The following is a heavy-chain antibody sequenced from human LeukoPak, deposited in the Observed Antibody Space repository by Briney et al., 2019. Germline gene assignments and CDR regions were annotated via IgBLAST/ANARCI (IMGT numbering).Heavy chain of an antibody. D-gene: IGHD5-12*01. CDR1: GFTFFTYW. CDR2: IKEDGSQK. J-gene: IGHJ4*02. Sequence: GGSLRLSCAASGFTFFTYWMSWVRQAPGKGLEWVANIKEDGSQKYYVDSVKGRFTISRDNAKNSVSLQMNSLRAEDTAVYYCARSVRREEPINYWGQGTLVTVSS. CDR3: ARSVRREEPINY. V-gene: IGHV3-7*01.